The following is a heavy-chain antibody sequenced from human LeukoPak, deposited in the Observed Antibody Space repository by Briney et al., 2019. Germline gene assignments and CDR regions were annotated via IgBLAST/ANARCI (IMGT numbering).Heavy chain of an antibody. CDR1: GFTFTSYG. D-gene: IGHD7-27*01. V-gene: IGHV3-33*01. Sequence: GGSLRLSCAASGFTFTSYGMHWVRQAPGKGLEWVALIWYDGNNKYYADSVKGRFTVSRDNSKNTLYLQMNSLRAEDTAVYYCARELPAGDHFYFGLWGRGALVTVSS. CDR2: IWYDGNNK. J-gene: IGHJ2*01. CDR3: ARELPAGDHFYFGL.